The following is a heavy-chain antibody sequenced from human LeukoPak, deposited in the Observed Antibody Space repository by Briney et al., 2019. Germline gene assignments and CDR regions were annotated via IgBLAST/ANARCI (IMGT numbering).Heavy chain of an antibody. D-gene: IGHD3-10*01. V-gene: IGHV3-23*01. CDR2: TSASGGST. Sequence: PGGSLRLSCAASGFTLSSYAMCWVRQAPGKGLEWVSSTSASGGSTNYADSVKGRFTISRDNSKNTVYLQMNSLRAEDTAVYYCAKVMKGSERLTMVRGVIIKTAGLYYMDVWGKGTTVTVSS. CDR1: GFTLSSYA. CDR3: AKVMKGSERLTMVRGVIIKTAGLYYMDV. J-gene: IGHJ6*03.